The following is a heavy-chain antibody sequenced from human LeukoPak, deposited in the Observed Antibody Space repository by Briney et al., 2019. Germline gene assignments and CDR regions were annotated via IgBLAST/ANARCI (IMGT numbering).Heavy chain of an antibody. V-gene: IGHV3-23*01. D-gene: IGHD1-26*01. Sequence: GGSLRLSCAASGFTFSSSPMSWVRRAPGKGLEWVSAISATGGSTHYADSVKGRYTISRDNSKNTLYLQVNSLRAEDTAVYYCAKIVKEGTHLDYWGQGTLVTVSS. CDR2: ISATGGST. J-gene: IGHJ4*02. CDR3: AKIVKEGTHLDY. CDR1: GFTFSSSP.